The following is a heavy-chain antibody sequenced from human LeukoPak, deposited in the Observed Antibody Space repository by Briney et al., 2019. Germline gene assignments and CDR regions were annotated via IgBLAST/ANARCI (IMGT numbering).Heavy chain of an antibody. CDR1: GYSFPIYG. Sequence: GESLKISCKGSGYSFPIYGIAWVRQMPGKGLEWMGIIYPGDSDTRYSPSFQGQITISADKSISTAYLQWSSLKASDTAMYYCARRSTYGSGTNYLFDYWGQGTLVTVSS. CDR3: ARRSTYGSGTNYLFDY. V-gene: IGHV5-51*01. CDR2: IYPGDSDT. J-gene: IGHJ4*02. D-gene: IGHD3-10*01.